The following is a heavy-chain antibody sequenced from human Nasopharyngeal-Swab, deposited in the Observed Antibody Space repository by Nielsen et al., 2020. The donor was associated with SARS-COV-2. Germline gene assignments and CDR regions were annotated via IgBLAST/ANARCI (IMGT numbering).Heavy chain of an antibody. D-gene: IGHD6-19*01. J-gene: IGHJ5*02. Sequence: RQAPGKGLEWIGSIYHSGRTNYNPSLKSRVSISVDTSKSQVSLKLNSVTAADSAVYYCARDQGIAVPIGWFDPWGQGTLVTVSS. CDR3: ARDQGIAVPIGWFDP. V-gene: IGHV4-38-2*02. CDR2: IYHSGRT.